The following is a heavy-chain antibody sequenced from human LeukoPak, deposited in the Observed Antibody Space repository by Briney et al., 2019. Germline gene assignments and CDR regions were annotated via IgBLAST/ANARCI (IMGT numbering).Heavy chain of an antibody. J-gene: IGHJ4*02. V-gene: IGHV3-23*01. CDR3: ANSPYDYGDYGTDY. CDR1: GLTFSSYA. D-gene: IGHD4-17*01. Sequence: GGSLRLSCADSGLTFSSYAMSWVRQAPGKGLEWVSAISGSGGNTYYADSVKGRFTISRDNSKNTLYLQMNSLRAEDTAVYYCANSPYDYGDYGTDYWGQGTLVTVSS. CDR2: ISGSGGNT.